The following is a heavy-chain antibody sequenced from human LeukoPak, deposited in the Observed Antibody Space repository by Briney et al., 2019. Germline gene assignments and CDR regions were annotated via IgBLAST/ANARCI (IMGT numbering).Heavy chain of an antibody. CDR1: GFTFSSFA. CDR2: ISGSGGNT. V-gene: IGHV3-23*01. CDR3: ANYLWSGESFHDEIYSYGMDV. J-gene: IGHJ6*04. D-gene: IGHD3-10*01. Sequence: GGSLRLSCAASGFTFSSFAMSWVRQAPGKGLEWVSAISGSGGNTYYADSVKGRFTISRDNFKTTLYLQMNSVRVEDTAVYYWANYLWSGESFHDEIYSYGMDVWGKGTTVTVSS.